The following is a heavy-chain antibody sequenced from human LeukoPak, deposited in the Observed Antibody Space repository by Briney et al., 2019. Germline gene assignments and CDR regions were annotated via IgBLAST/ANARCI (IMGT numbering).Heavy chain of an antibody. CDR2: INHSGST. J-gene: IGHJ6*03. CDR1: GGSFSGYY. Sequence: SETLSLTCAVYGGSFSGYYWSWIRQPPGKGLEWIGEINHSGSTNYNPSLKSRVTISVDTSKNQFSLKLSSVTAADTAVYYCARALRFLEWSTLYMDVWGKGTTVTVSS. D-gene: IGHD3-3*01. CDR3: ARALRFLEWSTLYMDV. V-gene: IGHV4-34*01.